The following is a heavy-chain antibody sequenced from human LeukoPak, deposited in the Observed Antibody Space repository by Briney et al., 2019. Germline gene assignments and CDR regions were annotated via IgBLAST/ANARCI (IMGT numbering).Heavy chain of an antibody. Sequence: GGSLRLSCAASGFTFSSYSMNWVRQAPGKGLEWVANIKRDGSEKYYVDSVKGRFTVSRDDAKNSLYLQMNSLRAEDTAVYYCVRADCSSTRCSYYFDYWGQGTLVTVSS. V-gene: IGHV3-7*01. D-gene: IGHD2-2*01. CDR3: VRADCSSTRCSYYFDY. J-gene: IGHJ4*02. CDR2: IKRDGSEK. CDR1: GFTFSSYS.